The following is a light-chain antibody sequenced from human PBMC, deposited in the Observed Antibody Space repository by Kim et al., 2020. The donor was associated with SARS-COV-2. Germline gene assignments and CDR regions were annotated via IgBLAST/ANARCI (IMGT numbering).Light chain of an antibody. J-gene: IGKJ5*01. V-gene: IGKV1-27*01. CDR3: QKYNDAPMT. CDR1: QAISSY. Sequence: ACIGDRVTIPCRASQAISSYVAWYQHKPGQVPKILISASSTLQSGVPSRFSGSGSGTDFTLTISSLQPEDVASYYCQKYNDAPMTFGQGTRLEIK. CDR2: ASS.